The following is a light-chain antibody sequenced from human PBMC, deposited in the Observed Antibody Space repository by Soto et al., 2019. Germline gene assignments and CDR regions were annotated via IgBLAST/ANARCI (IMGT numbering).Light chain of an antibody. J-gene: IGKJ5*01. CDR3: QQSYSTPEIT. CDR1: QSISSY. CDR2: AAS. V-gene: IGKV1-39*01. Sequence: THSRSSLSASLGDRVTITCLASQSISSYLNWYQQKPGKAPKLLIYAASSLQSGVPSRFSGSGSGTDFTLTISSLQPEDFATYYCQQSYSTPEITFGQGTRLEIK.